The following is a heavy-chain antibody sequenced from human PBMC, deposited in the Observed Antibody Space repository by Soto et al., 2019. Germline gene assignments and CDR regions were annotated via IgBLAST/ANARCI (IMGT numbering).Heavy chain of an antibody. Sequence: EVQLVESGGGLVQPGGSLRLSCAASGFTVSSNYMSWVRQAPGKGLEWVSVIYSGGSTYYADSVKGRFTISRDNSKNTLYLQMNSLRAEDTAVYYCARVTTCGGDCYAWRSGPYWYFDLWGRGTLVTVSS. CDR2: IYSGGST. J-gene: IGHJ2*01. D-gene: IGHD2-21*02. V-gene: IGHV3-66*01. CDR1: GFTVSSNY. CDR3: ARVTTCGGDCYAWRSGPYWYFDL.